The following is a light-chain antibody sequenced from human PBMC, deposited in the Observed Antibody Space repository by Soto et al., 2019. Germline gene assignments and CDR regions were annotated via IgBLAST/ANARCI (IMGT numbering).Light chain of an antibody. Sequence: EIVLTQSPGTLSLSPGERATLSCRASQSVSSSYLAWYQQKPGQPPRLLIYGASSRATGIPDRVSGSGSGTDFTLTISRLEPEDFAVYYCQQDGGSPPYTFGQGTKLEIK. CDR3: QQDGGSPPYT. CDR1: QSVSSSY. CDR2: GAS. J-gene: IGKJ2*01. V-gene: IGKV3-20*01.